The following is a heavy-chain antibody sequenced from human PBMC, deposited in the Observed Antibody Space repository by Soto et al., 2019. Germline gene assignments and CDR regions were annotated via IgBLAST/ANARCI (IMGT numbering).Heavy chain of an antibody. Sequence: PGGSLRLSCAASGFTFSSYGMHWVRQAPGKGLEWVAVISYDGSNKYYADSVKGRFTISRDNSKNTLYLQMNSLRAEDTAVYYCAKASNYYGSGSTFDYWGQGTLVTVSS. D-gene: IGHD3-10*01. J-gene: IGHJ4*02. CDR1: GFTFSSYG. CDR2: ISYDGSNK. V-gene: IGHV3-30*18. CDR3: AKASNYYGSGSTFDY.